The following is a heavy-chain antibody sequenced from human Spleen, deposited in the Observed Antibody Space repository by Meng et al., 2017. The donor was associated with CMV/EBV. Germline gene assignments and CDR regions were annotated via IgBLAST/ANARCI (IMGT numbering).Heavy chain of an antibody. V-gene: IGHV3-21*01. CDR1: GFTFSSYS. D-gene: IGHD2-15*01. CDR3: ARRYCSGGSCFSRYYYYYYGMDV. J-gene: IGHJ6*02. Sequence: GGSLRLSCAASGFTFSSYSMSWVRQAPGKGLEWVSSISSSSSYIYYADSVKGRFTISRDNAKNSLYLQMNSLRAEDTAVYYCARRYCSGGSCFSRYYYYYYGMDVWGQGTTVTVSS. CDR2: ISSSSSYI.